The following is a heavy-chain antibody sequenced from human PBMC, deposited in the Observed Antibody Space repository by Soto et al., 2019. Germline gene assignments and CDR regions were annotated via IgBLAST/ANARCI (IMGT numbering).Heavy chain of an antibody. J-gene: IGHJ6*02. D-gene: IGHD6-19*01. Sequence: EVQLLESGGGLVQPGGSLRLSCAASGFTFSSYAMSWVRQAPGKGLEWVSAISGSVSSTYYADSVKGRFTISRDNSKNTLYLQMTSLRAEDTAVYYCAKSPGSGWAYYYYGMDVWGQGTTVTVSS. V-gene: IGHV3-23*01. CDR1: GFTFSSYA. CDR3: AKSPGSGWAYYYYGMDV. CDR2: ISGSVSST.